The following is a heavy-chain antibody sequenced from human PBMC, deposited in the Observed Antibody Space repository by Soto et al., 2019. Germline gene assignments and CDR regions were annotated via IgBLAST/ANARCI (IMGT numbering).Heavy chain of an antibody. J-gene: IGHJ4*02. CDR3: AKKKTGNCPFLY. CDR1: GASVGSGSYH. CDR2: IYYNGRT. D-gene: IGHD7-27*01. V-gene: IGHV4-61*01. Sequence: PSETLSLTCSVSGASVGSGSYHWTWIRQPPGKGLEWIGYIYYNGRTNHSPSLKSRVTISTDTSKNQFSLKLTSVTAADTAVYYCAKKKTGNCPFLYWGQGTLVTVS.